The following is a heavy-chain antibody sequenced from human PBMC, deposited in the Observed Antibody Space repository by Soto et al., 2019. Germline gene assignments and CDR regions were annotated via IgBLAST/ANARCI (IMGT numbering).Heavy chain of an antibody. CDR3: ARELDPYYGGNSLSLDY. CDR1: GGSFSTYG. V-gene: IGHV1-69*13. Sequence: QVQLVQSGAEVKKPGSSVKVSCKASGGSFSTYGINWVRLAPGQGLEWMGGIIPKFGTTNYAQNFQGRVTITADESTNTAYMELNYLGSDDTAVYFWARELDPYYGGNSLSLDYWGQGTQVTVSS. CDR2: IIPKFGTT. J-gene: IGHJ4*02. D-gene: IGHD4-17*01.